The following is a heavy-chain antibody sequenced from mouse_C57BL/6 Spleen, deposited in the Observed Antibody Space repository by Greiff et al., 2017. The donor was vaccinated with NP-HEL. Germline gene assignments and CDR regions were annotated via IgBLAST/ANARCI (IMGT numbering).Heavy chain of an antibody. CDR1: GYAFSSSW. Sequence: QVQLQQSGPELVKPGASVKISCKASGYAFSSSWMNWVKQRPGKGLEWIGRIYPGDGDTNYNGKFKGKATLTADKSSSTAYMQLSSLTSEDSAVYFCARGREDYFDYWGQGTTLTVSS. J-gene: IGHJ2*01. CDR3: ARGREDYFDY. V-gene: IGHV1-82*01. CDR2: IYPGDGDT.